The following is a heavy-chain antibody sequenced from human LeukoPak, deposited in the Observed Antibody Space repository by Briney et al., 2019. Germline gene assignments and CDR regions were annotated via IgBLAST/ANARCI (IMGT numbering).Heavy chain of an antibody. CDR1: GFTFTNYA. Sequence: GGSLRLSWAASGFTFTNYAMTWVRQAPGKGLEWVSSISSSSSYIYYADSVKGRFTISRDNAKNSLYLQMNSLRAEDTAVYYCARDDSDYYGSGSFYYGMDVWGQGTTVTVSS. D-gene: IGHD3-10*01. J-gene: IGHJ6*02. CDR2: ISSSSSYI. V-gene: IGHV3-21*01. CDR3: ARDDSDYYGSGSFYYGMDV.